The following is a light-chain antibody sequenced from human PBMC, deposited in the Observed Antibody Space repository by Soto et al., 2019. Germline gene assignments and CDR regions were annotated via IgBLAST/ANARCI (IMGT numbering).Light chain of an antibody. CDR1: QDIRSF. J-gene: IGKJ2*01. V-gene: IGKV1-9*01. CDR3: QQVKTYPRT. CDR2: AAS. Sequence: DIQLTQSPSFLSASVGDRVTITCRASQDIRSFLAWYQQKAGKAPKLLIFAASTLQSGVPSRFSGSGSGTEFTLTISSLQPEDVATYYCQQVKTYPRTFGQGTKVDIK.